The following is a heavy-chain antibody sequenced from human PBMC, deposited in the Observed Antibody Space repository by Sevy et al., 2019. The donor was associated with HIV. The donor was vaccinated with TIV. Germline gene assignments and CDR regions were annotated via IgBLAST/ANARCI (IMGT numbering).Heavy chain of an antibody. CDR1: GFTFSSYW. CDR2: MRQDGNEK. CDR3: ARGIYGSGSRLGLGY. J-gene: IGHJ4*02. Sequence: GGSLRLSCAASGFTFSSYWMTWVRQAPGKGLEWVANMRQDGNEKYYVDSVKGRFTTSRDNAKNSLYLQMNSLVAEDTAVYYCARGIYGSGSRLGLGYWGQGTLVTVSS. V-gene: IGHV3-7*01. D-gene: IGHD3-10*01.